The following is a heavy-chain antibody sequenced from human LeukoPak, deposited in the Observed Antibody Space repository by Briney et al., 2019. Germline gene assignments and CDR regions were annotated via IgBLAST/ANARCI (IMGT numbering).Heavy chain of an antibody. J-gene: IGHJ4*02. CDR2: ISYGGRDK. CDR3: ARERTDQLLLDF. V-gene: IGHV3-21*01. D-gene: IGHD1-1*01. CDR1: GFTFSTYA. Sequence: GGSLRLSCAASGFTFSTYAMNWVRQEAGKGLEWVSSISYGGRDKFYADSVKGRFTISRDNAKNSLYLEMNNLRAEDTAVFYCARERTDQLLLDFWGQGALVTVSS.